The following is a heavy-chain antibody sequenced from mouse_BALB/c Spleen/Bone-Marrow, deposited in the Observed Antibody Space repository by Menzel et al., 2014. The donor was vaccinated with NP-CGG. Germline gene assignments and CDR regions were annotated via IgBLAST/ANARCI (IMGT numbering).Heavy chain of an antibody. CDR1: GFNIKDTY. V-gene: IGHV14-3*02. CDR2: IDPANGNT. J-gene: IGHJ2*01. CDR3: SRGGNYFYY. Sequence: DVKLQESGAELVKPGASVKLSCTASGFNIKDTYMHWVKQRPEQGLEWIGRIDPANGNTKYDPKFQGKATITADTSSNTAYLQLSNLTSEDTSVYFCSRGGNYFYYLGPSTTLTVSS.